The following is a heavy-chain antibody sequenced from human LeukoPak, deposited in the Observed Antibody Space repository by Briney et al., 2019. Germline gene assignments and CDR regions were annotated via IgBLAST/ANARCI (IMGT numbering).Heavy chain of an antibody. CDR3: AIYQFSSSRYYYYYLDV. D-gene: IGHD6-6*01. J-gene: IGHJ6*03. V-gene: IGHV3-21*01. CDR1: GFTFSSYS. CDR2: ISSSSSYI. Sequence: GGSLRLSCAASGFTFSSYSMTWVRQAPGKGLEWVSSISSSSSYIYYADSVKGRFTISRDNAKNSLYLQMNSLRAEDTAVYYGAIYQFSSSRYYYYYLDVWGKGTTVTVSS.